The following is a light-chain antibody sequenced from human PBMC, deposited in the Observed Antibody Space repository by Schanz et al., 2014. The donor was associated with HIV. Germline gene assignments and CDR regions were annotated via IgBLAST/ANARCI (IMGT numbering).Light chain of an antibody. Sequence: QSALTQPASVSGSPGQSITISCTGTSSDVGAYNYVSWYQQHPGKAPKIMIYEVSNRPSGVSNRFSGYKSGNTASLTISGLQGEDEADYCCSSYTTSSTVVFGGGTKLTVL. CDR1: SSDVGAYNY. J-gene: IGLJ2*01. CDR3: SSYTTSSTVV. V-gene: IGLV2-14*03. CDR2: EVS.